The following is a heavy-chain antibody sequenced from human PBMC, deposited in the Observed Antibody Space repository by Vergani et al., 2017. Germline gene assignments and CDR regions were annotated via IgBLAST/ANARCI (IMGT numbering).Heavy chain of an antibody. CDR2: ISGSGGST. Sequence: EVQLLESGGDLVQPGGSLRLSCAASGFTFNHYAMNWVRQAPGKGLEWVSGISGSGGSTYYAGSVKGRFTISRDSSKYTLYLQMNRLSAGDTAVYYCAKANPRNSGYDYLYYYHAMDVWGQGTTVTVSS. V-gene: IGHV3-23*01. CDR3: AKANPRNSGYDYLYYYHAMDV. J-gene: IGHJ6*02. CDR1: GFTFNHYA. D-gene: IGHD5-12*01.